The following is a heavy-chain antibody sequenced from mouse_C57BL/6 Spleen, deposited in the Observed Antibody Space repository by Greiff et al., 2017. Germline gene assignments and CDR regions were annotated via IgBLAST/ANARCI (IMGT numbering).Heavy chain of an antibody. CDR2: ISSGSSTI. V-gene: IGHV5-17*01. CDR3: ARRGITTVVADYYAMDY. D-gene: IGHD1-1*01. J-gene: IGHJ4*01. Sequence: EVQLVASGGGLVKPGGSLKLSCAASGFTFSDYGMHWVRQAPEKGLEWVAYISSGSSTIYYADTVKGRFTISRDNAKNTLFLQMTSLRSEDTAMYYCARRGITTVVADYYAMDYWGQGTSVTVSS. CDR1: GFTFSDYG.